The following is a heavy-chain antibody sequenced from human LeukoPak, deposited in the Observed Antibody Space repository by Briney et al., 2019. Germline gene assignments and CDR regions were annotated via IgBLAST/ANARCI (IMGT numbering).Heavy chain of an antibody. J-gene: IGHJ4*02. Sequence: PSETLSLTCAVYGGSFSGYYRSWIRQPPGKGLEWIGEINHSGSTNYNPSLKSRVTISVDTSKNQFSLKLSSVTAADTAVYYCAREHGYSSSWGQGTLVTVSS. CDR2: INHSGST. D-gene: IGHD6-13*01. CDR3: AREHGYSSS. V-gene: IGHV4-34*01. CDR1: GGSFSGYY.